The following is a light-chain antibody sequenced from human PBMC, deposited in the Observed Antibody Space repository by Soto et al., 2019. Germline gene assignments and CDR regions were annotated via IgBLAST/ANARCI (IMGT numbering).Light chain of an antibody. V-gene: IGLV1-44*01. CDR3: ASWYDSLNVPV. CDR2: TDT. Sequence: QAVVTQPPSASGTPGQRVTISCSGSSSNVGGNPVNCYQHVPTTAPKLLIYTDTQRPSGVPDRLSGSNSGTSASLAISGLQSEDDADYYRASWYDSLNVPVFGTGTKLTVL. CDR1: SSNVGGNP. J-gene: IGLJ1*01.